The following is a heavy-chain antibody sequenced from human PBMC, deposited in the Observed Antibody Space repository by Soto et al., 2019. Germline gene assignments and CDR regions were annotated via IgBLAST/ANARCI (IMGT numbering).Heavy chain of an antibody. V-gene: IGHV4-59*01. D-gene: IGHD4-4*01. CDR2: IYYSGST. Sequence: SETLSLTCTVSGGSISSYYWSWIRQPPGKGLEWIGYIYYSGSTNYNPSLKSRVTISVDTSKNQFSLKLSSVTAADTAVYYCARAIYRKAYCYHIDVSTQRTTVTVSS. J-gene: IGHJ6*03. CDR3: ARAIYRKAYCYHIDV. CDR1: GGSISSYY.